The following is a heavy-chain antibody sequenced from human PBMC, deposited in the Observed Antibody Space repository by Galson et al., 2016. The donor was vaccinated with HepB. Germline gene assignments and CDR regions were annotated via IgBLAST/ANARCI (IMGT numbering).Heavy chain of an antibody. V-gene: IGHV3-33*01. CDR2: IWYDGSEK. CDR3: ARIYYEILTGLTPWYYFDS. CDR1: GFTFSNYG. Sequence: SLRLSCAASGFTFSNYGMHWVRQAPGKGLEWVAVIWYDGSEKYYADSVKGRFTISRDNSKNTLHLQMNSLRAEDTAVYYCARIYYEILTGLTPWYYFDSWGQGALATVSS. D-gene: IGHD3-9*01. J-gene: IGHJ4*02.